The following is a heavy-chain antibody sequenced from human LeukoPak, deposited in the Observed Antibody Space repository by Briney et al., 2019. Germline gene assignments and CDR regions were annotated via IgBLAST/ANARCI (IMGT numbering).Heavy chain of an antibody. D-gene: IGHD6-6*01. CDR3: AREIAARGFDY. CDR2: ISSSSYI. CDR1: GFTFSSYS. V-gene: IGHV3-21*01. J-gene: IGHJ4*02. Sequence: GSLRLSCAASGFTFSSYSMNWVRQAPGKGLEWVSSISSSSYIYYADSVKGRFTISRDNAKNSLYLQMNSLRAEDTAVYYCAREIAARGFDYWGQGTLVTVSS.